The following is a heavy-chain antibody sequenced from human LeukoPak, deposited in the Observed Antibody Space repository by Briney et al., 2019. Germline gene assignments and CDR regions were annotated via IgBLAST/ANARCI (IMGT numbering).Heavy chain of an antibody. CDR1: GGTLRGYF. CDR3: ARRGDVGGPTPIWFHTLHV. V-gene: IGHV4-34*01. D-gene: IGHD2-2*01. Sequence: SDTLSLLCAVYGGTLRGYFYNWIRQPTGKGLQWIGEINDSGSTNYSPSLKSRLNIPVHTSKNQFSLKPSSAAAADTAVYYCARRGDVGGPTPIWFHTLHVWGKGTTVIVSS. J-gene: IGHJ6*04. CDR2: INDSGST.